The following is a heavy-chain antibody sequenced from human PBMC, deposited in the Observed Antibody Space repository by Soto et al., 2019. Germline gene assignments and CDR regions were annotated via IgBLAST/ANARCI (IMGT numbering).Heavy chain of an antibody. CDR3: ARDRAGDDAFDI. CDR1: GYTFTSYA. Sequence: QVQLVQSGAEMKKPGASVKVSCKASGYTFTSYAMHWVRQAPGQRLEWMGWINAGNGNTKYSQKFQGRVTITRDTSASTAYMELSSLRSEDTAVYYCARDRAGDDAFDIWGQGTMVTVSS. D-gene: IGHD3-10*01. CDR2: INAGNGNT. V-gene: IGHV1-3*01. J-gene: IGHJ3*02.